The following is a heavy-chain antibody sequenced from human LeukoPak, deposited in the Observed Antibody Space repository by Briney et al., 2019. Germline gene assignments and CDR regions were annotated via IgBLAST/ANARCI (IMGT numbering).Heavy chain of an antibody. CDR1: GYTFTGYY. CDR2: INPNSGGT. CDR3: ARDRGYSYDIDY. V-gene: IGHV1-2*02. D-gene: IGHD5-18*01. Sequence: ASVKVSCKASGYTFTGYYMHWVRQAPGQGLEWMGWINPNSGGTNYAQKFQGRVTMTRDMSISTAYMELSRLRSDDTAVYYCARDRGYSYDIDYWGQGTLVTVSS. J-gene: IGHJ4*02.